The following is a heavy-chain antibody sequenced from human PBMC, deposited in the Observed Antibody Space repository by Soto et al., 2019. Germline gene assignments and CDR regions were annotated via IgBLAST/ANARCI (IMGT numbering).Heavy chain of an antibody. V-gene: IGHV3-13*05. Sequence: GSLRLSCAASGFTFSSYDMHWVRQATGKGLEWVSAIGTAGDPYYPGSVKGRFTISRENAKNSLYLQMNSLRAGDTAVYYCARGSSSGDYYYGMDVWGQGTTVTVSS. J-gene: IGHJ6*02. CDR1: GFTFSSYD. D-gene: IGHD6-6*01. CDR3: ARGSSSGDYYYGMDV. CDR2: IGTAGDP.